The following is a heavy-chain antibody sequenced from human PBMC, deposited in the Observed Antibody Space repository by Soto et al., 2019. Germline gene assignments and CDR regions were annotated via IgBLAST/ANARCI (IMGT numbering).Heavy chain of an antibody. CDR3: SRENWFQDY. CDR1: GFTFSTYY. V-gene: IGHV3-7*03. CDR2: IKNDGSEQ. Sequence: GGSLRLSCAASGFTFSTYYMTWVRQAPGKGLEWVASIKNDGSEQYYVDSVKGRSTISRDNAKNSLYLQMNSLRAGDTALYYCSRENWFQDYWGQGTRVTVSS. D-gene: IGHD3-10*01. J-gene: IGHJ4*02.